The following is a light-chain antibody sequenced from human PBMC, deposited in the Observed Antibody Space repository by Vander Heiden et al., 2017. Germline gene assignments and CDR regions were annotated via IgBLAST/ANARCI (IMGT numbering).Light chain of an antibody. CDR1: SRDAGGYKY. V-gene: IGLV2-14*01. J-gene: IGLJ2*01. CDR3: FSDTSSNNRV. Sequence: QSALTQPASVSGSPGQSITISCTGTSRDAGGYKYVSWYQHHPAKPHNLMIYEGSNRTAEVSNRFSGSESGNTASLTISGRQEEDEADYYCFSDTSSNNRVFGGGTKLTVL. CDR2: EGS.